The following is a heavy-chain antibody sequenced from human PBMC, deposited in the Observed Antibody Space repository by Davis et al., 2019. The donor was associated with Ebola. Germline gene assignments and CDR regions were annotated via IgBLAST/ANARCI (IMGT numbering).Heavy chain of an antibody. CDR1: GFTFSSYA. J-gene: IGHJ3*02. D-gene: IGHD3-22*01. CDR2: ISGSGGST. Sequence: PGGSLRLSCAASGFTFSSYAMSWVRQAPGKGLEWVSAISGSGGSTYYADSVKGRFTISRDNSKNTLYLQMNSLRAEDTAVYYCAKGWYYYDSSGLFYHDAFDIWGQGTMVTVSS. V-gene: IGHV3-23*01. CDR3: AKGWYYYDSSGLFYHDAFDI.